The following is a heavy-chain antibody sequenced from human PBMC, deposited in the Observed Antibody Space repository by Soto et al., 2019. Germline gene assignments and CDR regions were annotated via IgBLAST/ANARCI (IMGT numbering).Heavy chain of an antibody. D-gene: IGHD2-2*01. CDR3: ARDLYDIVVVPAAMVAFGAFDI. Sequence: ASVKFSCTASGYTFTSYYMHWVRQAPGQGLEWMGIINPSGGSTSYAQKFQGRVTMTRDTSTSTVYMELSSLRSEDTAVYYCARDLYDIVVVPAAMVAFGAFDIWGQGTMVTV. CDR1: GYTFTSYY. CDR2: INPSGGST. J-gene: IGHJ3*02. V-gene: IGHV1-46*01.